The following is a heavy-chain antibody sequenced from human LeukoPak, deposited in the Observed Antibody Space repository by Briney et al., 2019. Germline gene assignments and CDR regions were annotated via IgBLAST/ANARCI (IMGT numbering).Heavy chain of an antibody. D-gene: IGHD2-21*01. CDR3: VHSILSGDDY. J-gene: IGHJ4*02. CDR2: IIPIFGIA. CDR1: GGTFSSYA. Sequence: ASVKVSCKASGGTFSSYAISWVRQAPGQGLEWMGRIIPIFGIANYAQKFQGRVTFTADKSTSTTYMELSSLRSEDTAVYYCVHSILSGDDYWGQGTLVTVSS. V-gene: IGHV1-69*04.